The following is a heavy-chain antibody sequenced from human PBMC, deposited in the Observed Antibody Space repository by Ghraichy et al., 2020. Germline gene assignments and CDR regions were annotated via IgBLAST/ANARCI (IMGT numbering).Heavy chain of an antibody. Sequence: SVKVSCKASGGTFSSYAISWVRQAPGQGLEWMGGIIPIFGTANYAQKFQGRVTITADESTSTAYMELSSLRSEDTAVYYCARGYDSSGYHYYYYGMDVWGQGTTVTVSS. CDR2: IIPIFGTA. J-gene: IGHJ6*02. CDR1: GGTFSSYA. CDR3: ARGYDSSGYHYYYYGMDV. V-gene: IGHV1-69*13. D-gene: IGHD3-22*01.